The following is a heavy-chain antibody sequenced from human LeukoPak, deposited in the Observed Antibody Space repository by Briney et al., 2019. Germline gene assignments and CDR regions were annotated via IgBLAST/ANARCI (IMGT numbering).Heavy chain of an antibody. CDR3: ARAAYSSTWYSRYFDL. Sequence: PGGSLRLSCEATGFSFRSYDMHWVRQATGKGLEWVSGIGTAGEIYYPGSVKGRFTISRENAKNSLYLQMNSLRAGDTAVYYCARAAYSSTWYSRYFDLWGRGTLVTVSS. D-gene: IGHD6-13*01. CDR1: GFSFRSYD. CDR2: IGTAGEI. J-gene: IGHJ2*01. V-gene: IGHV3-13*01.